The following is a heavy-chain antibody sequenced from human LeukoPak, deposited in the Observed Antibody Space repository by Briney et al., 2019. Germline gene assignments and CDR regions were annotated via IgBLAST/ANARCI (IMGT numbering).Heavy chain of an antibody. CDR1: GFTFSSYG. D-gene: IGHD2-2*01. CDR2: IRYDGSNK. Sequence: GGSLRPSCAASGFTFSSYGMHWVHQAPGKGLEWVAFIRYDGSNKYYADSVKGRFTISRDNSKNTLYLQMNSLRAEDTAVYYCAKDSVSGYCSSTSCFRGYYMDVWGKGTTVTVSS. CDR3: AKDSVSGYCSSTSCFRGYYMDV. J-gene: IGHJ6*03. V-gene: IGHV3-30*02.